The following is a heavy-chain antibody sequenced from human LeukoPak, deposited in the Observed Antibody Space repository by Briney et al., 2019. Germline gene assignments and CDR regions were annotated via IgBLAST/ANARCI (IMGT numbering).Heavy chain of an antibody. CDR2: IYYSGST. Sequence: SQTLSLTCTVSGGSISSGGYYWSWIRQHPGKGLEWIGYIYYSGSTYYNPSLKSRVTISVDTSKNQFSLKLSSVTAADTAVYYCARGFTAMVRGVIRGLPFDYWGQGTLVTVSS. CDR3: ARGFTAMVRGVIRGLPFDY. J-gene: IGHJ4*02. V-gene: IGHV4-31*03. D-gene: IGHD3-10*01. CDR1: GGSISSGGYY.